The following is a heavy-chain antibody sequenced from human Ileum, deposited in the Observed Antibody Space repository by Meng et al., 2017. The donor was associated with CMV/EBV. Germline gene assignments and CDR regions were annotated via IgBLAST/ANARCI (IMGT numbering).Heavy chain of an antibody. V-gene: IGHV3-11*01. D-gene: IGHD4-17*01. CDR1: GFPVGAYY. CDR2: ITGSGDII. J-gene: IGHJ4*02. Sequence: LRLACVASGFPVGAYYMTWVRQAPGKGLEWVSYITGSGDIIYYADSVKGRFTISRDNAKSSLYLEINSLRAEDTAVYYCARGNYGFDYWGQGTLVTVSS. CDR3: ARGNYGFDY.